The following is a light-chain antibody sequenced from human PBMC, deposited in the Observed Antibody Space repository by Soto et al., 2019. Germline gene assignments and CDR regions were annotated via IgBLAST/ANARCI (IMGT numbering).Light chain of an antibody. CDR1: SSDIGGYNY. Sequence: QSVLTQPASVSGSPGQSITISCIGTSSDIGGYNYVSWYQQHPGIAPKLMIYEVSHRPSGVSNRFSGSKSGYTASLTISGLQPEDEADYYCSSYTSTFTVVFGGGTQLTVL. V-gene: IGLV2-14*01. J-gene: IGLJ3*02. CDR2: EVS. CDR3: SSYTSTFTVV.